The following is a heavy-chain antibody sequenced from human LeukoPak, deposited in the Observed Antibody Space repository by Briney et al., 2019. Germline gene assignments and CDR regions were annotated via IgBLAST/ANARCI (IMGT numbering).Heavy chain of an antibody. CDR1: GGSISSYY. CDR3: ARASIFGVVMFDY. V-gene: IGHV4-59*01. Sequence: SETLSLTCTVSGGSISSYYWSWIRQPPGKGLEWIGYIYYSGGTNYNPSLKSRVTISVDTSKNQFSLRLSSVTAADTAVYYCARASIFGVVMFDYWGQGTLVTVSP. J-gene: IGHJ4*02. CDR2: IYYSGGT. D-gene: IGHD3-3*01.